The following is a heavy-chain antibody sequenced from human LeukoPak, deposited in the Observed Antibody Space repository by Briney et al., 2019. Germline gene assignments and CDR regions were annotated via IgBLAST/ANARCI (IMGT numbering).Heavy chain of an antibody. D-gene: IGHD2-8*01. CDR2: INPSGSST. Sequence: ATVTLSFTASGYTFTNYYIHWVRHAPGQGPEWMGIINPSGSSTSYAQKFQGRVTMTRDTSTSTVYMELSSLRSEDTAVYYCAGGTTNTKGAFDMWGQGTMVTVSS. V-gene: IGHV1-46*01. CDR3: AGGTTNTKGAFDM. J-gene: IGHJ3*02. CDR1: GYTFTNYY.